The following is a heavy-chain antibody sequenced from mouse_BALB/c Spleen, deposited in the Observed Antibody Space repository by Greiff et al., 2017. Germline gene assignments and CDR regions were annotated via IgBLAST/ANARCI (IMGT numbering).Heavy chain of an antibody. CDR2: INPSTGYT. Sequence: VKLMESGAELAKPGASVKMSCKASGYTFTSYWMHWVKQRPGQGLEWIGYINPSTGYTEYNQKFKDKATLTADKSSSTAYMQLSSLTSEDSAVYYCARSGYRYACMDYWGQGTSVTVSS. J-gene: IGHJ4*01. V-gene: IGHV1-7*01. D-gene: IGHD2-14*01. CDR1: GYTFTSYW. CDR3: ARSGYRYACMDY.